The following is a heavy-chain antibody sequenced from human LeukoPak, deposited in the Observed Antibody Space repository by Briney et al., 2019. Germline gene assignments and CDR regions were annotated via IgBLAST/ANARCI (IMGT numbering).Heavy chain of an antibody. J-gene: IGHJ4*02. CDR3: ARLRFPPANFFDY. CDR1: GGSISSSSYY. D-gene: IGHD6-25*01. CDR2: MYYSGST. Sequence: SETLSLTCTVSGGSISSSSYYWGWIRQPPGKGLEWIGSMYYSGSTYYNPSLKSRVTISIDTSKNQFSLKLSSVTAADTAMYYCARLRFPPANFFDYWGQGTLVTVSS. V-gene: IGHV4-39*01.